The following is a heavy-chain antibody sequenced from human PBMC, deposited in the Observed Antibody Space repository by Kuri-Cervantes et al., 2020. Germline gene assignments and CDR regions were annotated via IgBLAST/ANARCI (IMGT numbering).Heavy chain of an antibody. CDR1: GLTFSSYG. D-gene: IGHD2-2*01. Sequence: GGSLRLSCAASGLTFSSYGMHWVRQAPGKGLEWVAVISYDGSNKYYADSVKGRFTISRDNSKNTLYLQMNSLRAEDTAVYYCARDRVVPAFESLMDWAQYYYYGMDVWGQGTTVTVSS. CDR2: ISYDGSNK. CDR3: ARDRVVPAFESLMDWAQYYYYGMDV. J-gene: IGHJ6*02. V-gene: IGHV3-30*03.